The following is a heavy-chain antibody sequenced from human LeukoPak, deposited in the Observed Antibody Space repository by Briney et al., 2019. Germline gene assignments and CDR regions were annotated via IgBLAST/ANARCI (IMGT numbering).Heavy chain of an antibody. V-gene: IGHV5-51*01. D-gene: IGHD3-22*01. CDR1: GYIFTNYW. J-gene: IGHJ4*02. CDR3: ARPLADSSGYYLSSVDY. Sequence: RGESLKISCKGSGYIFTNYWIGWVRHMPGKGLEGMGIIYAGDSDTKYSPSFQGQVTISADKSISTAYLQWSSLKASDTAMYYCARPLADSSGYYLSSVDYWGQGSLVTVSS. CDR2: IYAGDSDT.